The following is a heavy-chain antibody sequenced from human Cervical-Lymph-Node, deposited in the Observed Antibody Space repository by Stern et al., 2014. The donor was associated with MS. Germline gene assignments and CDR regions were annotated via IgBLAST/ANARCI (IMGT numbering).Heavy chain of an antibody. J-gene: IGHJ4*02. Sequence: EVQLVESGGGSVQPGGSLRLSCAASGFTFKSYAMYWVRQAPGRGLEWISGIGGNGGDINYADSVKGRFTISRDNSRNTLFLQMNTLRAEDTAVYYCAKDFRPTSGYCSGHRCDLFDYWGQGSLVTVSS. CDR3: AKDFRPTSGYCSGHRCDLFDY. CDR2: IGGNGGDI. CDR1: GFTFKSYA. V-gene: IGHV3-23*04. D-gene: IGHD2-15*01.